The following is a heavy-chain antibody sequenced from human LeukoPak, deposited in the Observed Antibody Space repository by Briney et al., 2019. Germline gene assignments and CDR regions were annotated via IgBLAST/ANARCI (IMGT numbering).Heavy chain of an antibody. J-gene: IGHJ4*02. CDR2: IYTIGST. CDR3: ARAANIVGATIFDY. Sequence: PSETLSLTCTVSGGSISSYSWSWIRQPAGKGLEWIGHIYTIGSTNYNPPLKSRVTMSVDTSKNQFSLRLSSVTAADTAVYYCARAANIVGATIFDYWGQGTLVTVSS. D-gene: IGHD1-26*01. V-gene: IGHV4-4*07. CDR1: GGSISSYS.